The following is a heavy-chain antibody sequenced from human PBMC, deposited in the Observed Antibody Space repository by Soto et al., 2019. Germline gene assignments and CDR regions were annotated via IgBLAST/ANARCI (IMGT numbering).Heavy chain of an antibody. CDR1: GGSFSGYY. V-gene: IGHV4-34*01. D-gene: IGHD3-10*01. Sequence: ASETLSLTCAVYGGSFSGYYWSWIRQPPGKGLEWIGEINHSGSTNYNPSLKSRVTISVDTSKNQFSLKLSSVTAADTAVYFCARGKFYGSSSYHKPPPPWGQGTLVTVSS. CDR2: INHSGST. CDR3: ARGKFYGSSSYHKPPPP. J-gene: IGHJ5*02.